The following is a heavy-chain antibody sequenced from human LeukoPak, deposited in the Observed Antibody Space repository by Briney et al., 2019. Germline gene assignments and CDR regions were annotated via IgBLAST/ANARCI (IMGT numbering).Heavy chain of an antibody. V-gene: IGHV1-2*02. CDR1: GNDFSDYY. D-gene: IGHD1-14*01. CDR2: INAHSRDT. Sequence: SVPVSRKATGNDFSDYYFNWVRQAPARGCEWVGCINAHSRDTHYAKRFRGRVTMESSKSTGHRELNSLAYDDAAEYYCITNSLNHTRDPWGQGTLVTVSS. J-gene: IGHJ5*02. CDR3: ITNSLNHTRDP.